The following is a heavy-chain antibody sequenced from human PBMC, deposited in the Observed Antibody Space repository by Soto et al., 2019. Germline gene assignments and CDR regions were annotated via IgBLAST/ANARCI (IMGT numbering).Heavy chain of an antibody. J-gene: IGHJ4*02. D-gene: IGHD1-26*01. CDR3: ARSPYSVSYLAYFDY. CDR2: ISYDGSNK. CDR1: GFTFSSYG. V-gene: IGHV3-30*03. Sequence: VQLVESGGGLVQPGGSLRLSCAASGFTFSSYGMHWVRQAPGKGLEWVAVISYDGSNKYYADSVKGRFTISRDNSKNTLYLQMNSLRAEDTAVYYCARSPYSVSYLAYFDYWGQGTLVTVSS.